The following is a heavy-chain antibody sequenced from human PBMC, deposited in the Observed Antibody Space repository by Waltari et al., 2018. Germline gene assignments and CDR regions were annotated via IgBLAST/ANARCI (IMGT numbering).Heavy chain of an antibody. CDR2: IIPIFGTA. CDR3: ARAYSPHSHDYSPDYNWFDP. D-gene: IGHD4-4*01. V-gene: IGHV1-69*01. CDR1: GGTFSSYA. Sequence: QVQLVQSGAEVKKPGSSVKVSCKASGGTFSSYAISWVRQAPGQGLGWMGGIIPIFGTANYAQKFQGRVTITADESTSTAYMELSSLRSEDTAVYYCARAYSPHSHDYSPDYNWFDPWGQGTLVTVSS. J-gene: IGHJ5*02.